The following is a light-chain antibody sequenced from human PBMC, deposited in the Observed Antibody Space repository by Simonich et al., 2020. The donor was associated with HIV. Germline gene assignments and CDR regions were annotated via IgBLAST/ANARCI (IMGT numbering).Light chain of an antibody. CDR1: QSISDW. CDR2: EAS. V-gene: IGKV1-5*03. J-gene: IGKJ4*01. Sequence: DIQMTQSPSTLSASVGDTVTITCRASQSISDWLAWYQQKPGKAPKLLVSEASSLESGVPSRFSGSGSGTDFTLSISSLQPEDFATYYCQQSYSTPPTFGGGTKVEIK. CDR3: QQSYSTPPT.